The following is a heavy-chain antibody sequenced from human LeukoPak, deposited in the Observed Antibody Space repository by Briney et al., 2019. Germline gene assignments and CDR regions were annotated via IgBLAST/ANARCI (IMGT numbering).Heavy chain of an antibody. J-gene: IGHJ4*02. CDR3: ASDIVVVPAATVGTDY. D-gene: IGHD2-2*01. V-gene: IGHV1-2*02. CDR1: GYTFTGYY. CDR2: INPNSGGT. Sequence: ASVKVSCKASGYTFTGYYMHWVRQAPGQGLEWMGWINPNSGGTNYAQKFQGRVTMTRDTSISTAYMELSRLRSDDTAVYYCASDIVVVPAATVGTDYWGQGTLVTVSS.